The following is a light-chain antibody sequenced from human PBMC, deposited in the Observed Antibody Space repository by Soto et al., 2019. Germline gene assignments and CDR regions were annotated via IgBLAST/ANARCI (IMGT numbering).Light chain of an antibody. CDR2: DVT. Sequence: QPVLTQPASVSGSPGQSITISCTGTSNDIGAYNYVSWYQQHPGKAPKLLIYDVTHRPSGVSDRFSGSKSGRTASLTISGLQPEDEADYYCSSYTSIIAVVFGGGTKVTVL. J-gene: IGLJ2*01. CDR1: SNDIGAYNY. V-gene: IGLV2-14*03. CDR3: SSYTSIIAVV.